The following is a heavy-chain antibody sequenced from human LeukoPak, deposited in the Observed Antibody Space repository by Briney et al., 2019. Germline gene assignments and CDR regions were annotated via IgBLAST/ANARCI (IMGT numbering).Heavy chain of an antibody. CDR2: ISYDGSNK. D-gene: IGHD2-15*01. Sequence: GGSLRLSCAASGFTFSSYAMHWVRQAPGKGLEWVAVISYDGSNKYYADSVKGRFTISRDNSKNTLYLQMNSLRAEDTAVYYCAKGTLVAAIRANAFDPWGQGTLVTVSS. CDR1: GFTFSSYA. J-gene: IGHJ5*02. CDR3: AKGTLVAAIRANAFDP. V-gene: IGHV3-30*04.